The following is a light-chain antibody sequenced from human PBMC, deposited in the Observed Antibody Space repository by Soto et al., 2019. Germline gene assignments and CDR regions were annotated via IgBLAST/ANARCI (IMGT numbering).Light chain of an antibody. CDR3: QQRSNWPPY. CDR2: DAS. Sequence: EIVLTQSPATLSLSPGERATLSCRASQSVSSYLAWYQQRPDQAPRLLIYDASSRATGIPARFSGSGSGTDFTLTISSLEPEDIAVYYCQQRSNWPPYFGGGTKVEIK. CDR1: QSVSSY. J-gene: IGKJ4*01. V-gene: IGKV3-11*01.